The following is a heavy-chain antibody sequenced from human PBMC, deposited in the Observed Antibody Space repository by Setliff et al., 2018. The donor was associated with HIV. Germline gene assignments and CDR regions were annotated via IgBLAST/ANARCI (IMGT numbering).Heavy chain of an antibody. Sequence: GGSLRLSCAASGFTFSTYAMGWIRQAPGKGLEWVSYISSTGGTIYYADSVKGRFTISRDNAKNSLYLQMNSLRAEDTAVYYCARDKYRSGSYYDYFDYWGQGTLVTV. J-gene: IGHJ4*02. CDR1: GFTFSTYA. D-gene: IGHD1-26*01. V-gene: IGHV3-11*04. CDR3: ARDKYRSGSYYDYFDY. CDR2: ISSTGGTI.